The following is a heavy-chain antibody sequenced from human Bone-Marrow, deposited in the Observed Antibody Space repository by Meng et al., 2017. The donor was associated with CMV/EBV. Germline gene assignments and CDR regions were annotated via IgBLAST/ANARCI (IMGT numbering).Heavy chain of an antibody. CDR2: IKQDGSEK. CDR1: GFTFSSYW. Sequence: GDSLKISCAASGFTFSSYWMSWVRQAPGKGLEWVANIKQDGSEKYYVDSVKGRFTISRDNAKNSLYLQMNSLRAEDTAVYYCARGERGYSYGFYYYYGTDVWGQGTTVTVSS. D-gene: IGHD5-18*01. V-gene: IGHV3-7*01. J-gene: IGHJ6*02. CDR3: ARGERGYSYGFYYYYGTDV.